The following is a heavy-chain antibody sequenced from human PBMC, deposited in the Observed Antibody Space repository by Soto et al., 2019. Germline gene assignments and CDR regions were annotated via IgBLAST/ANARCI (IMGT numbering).Heavy chain of an antibody. CDR3: ARQELPGYCTGGYCKSVVVI. CDR1: GSSMSSSAYY. Sequence: HLQQSAPGLVKPSVTLSLTCTVAGSSMSSSAYYWGWIRQPPGKGLGWIGSVYYTGITDYESARDSPASISADAPKHQFAVSLAPLSAADTAIYFCARQELPGYCTGGYCKSVVVIWVPGKMATVSS. V-gene: IGHV4-39*01. J-gene: IGHJ3*02. CDR2: VYYTGIT. D-gene: IGHD2-8*02.